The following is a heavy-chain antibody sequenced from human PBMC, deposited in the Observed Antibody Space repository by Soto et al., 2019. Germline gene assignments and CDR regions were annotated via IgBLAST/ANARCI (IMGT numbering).Heavy chain of an antibody. J-gene: IGHJ4*02. CDR1: GFALSYYN. CDR2: ISSSSGAT. CDR3: VRDSAYSFDY. V-gene: IGHV3-48*01. Sequence: EVQLVESGGGLVQPGGSLRLSCAASGFALSYYNRKWVRQAPGKGLEWISDISSSSGATYYADSVKGRFTISRDYAKNSLYLQMNNLRVEDTAIYYCVRDSAYSFDYWGQGTLVTVSS. D-gene: IGHD2-21*01.